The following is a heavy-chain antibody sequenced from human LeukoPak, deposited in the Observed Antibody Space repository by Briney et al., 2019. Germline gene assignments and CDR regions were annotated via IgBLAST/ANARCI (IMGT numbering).Heavy chain of an antibody. CDR2: MNPDGSGK. Sequence: GGSLRLSCAASGFSFSDSWMSWVRQAPGKGLEWVANMNPDGSGKYYVDSVRGRFTVSRDNAKNTVYLQMNSLRAEVTAVYYCGRYPDWGAIDYWGQGTLVTVSS. CDR1: GFSFSDSW. V-gene: IGHV3-7*01. CDR3: GRYPDWGAIDY. J-gene: IGHJ4*02. D-gene: IGHD7-27*01.